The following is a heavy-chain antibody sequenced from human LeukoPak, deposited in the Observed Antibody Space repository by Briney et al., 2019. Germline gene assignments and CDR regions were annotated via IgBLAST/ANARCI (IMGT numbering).Heavy chain of an antibody. Sequence: SETLSLTCAVSGGSISSGGYSWSWIRQPPGKGLEWIGYIYYSGSTNYNPSLKSRVTISVDTSKNQFSLKLSSVTAADTAVYYCARVQGGATTYWGQGTLVTVSS. D-gene: IGHD1-26*01. CDR3: ARVQGGATTY. CDR2: IYYSGST. V-gene: IGHV4-61*08. J-gene: IGHJ4*02. CDR1: GGSISSGGYS.